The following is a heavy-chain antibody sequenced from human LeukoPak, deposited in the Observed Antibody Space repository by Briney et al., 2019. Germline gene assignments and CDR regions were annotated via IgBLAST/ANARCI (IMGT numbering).Heavy chain of an antibody. CDR3: ARRGDCGGDCYPYFDY. CDR1: GYSISSRSYY. D-gene: IGHD2-21*02. J-gene: IGHJ4*02. Sequence: NSSETLSLTCTVSGYSISSRSYYWGWIRQPPGKGLEWIGSIYYSGSTYYNPSLKSRVTISVDTSKNQFSLKLSSVTAADTAVYYCARRGDCGGDCYPYFDYWGQGTLVTVSS. V-gene: IGHV4-39*01. CDR2: IYYSGST.